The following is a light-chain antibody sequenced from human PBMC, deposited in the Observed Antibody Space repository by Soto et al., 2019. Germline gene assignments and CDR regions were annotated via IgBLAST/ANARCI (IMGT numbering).Light chain of an antibody. CDR3: QQYYSTPPNT. CDR2: WAS. CDR1: QSVLYSSNNKNY. Sequence: XVMTQXPDSLAVXXGEXATINCKSSQSVLYSSNNKNYXAWYQQKPGQPPKLLIYWASTRESGXXXXXXXXXXXXXXXXXXSSLQAEDVAVYYCQQYYSTPPNTFGQGTKLEIK. V-gene: IGKV4-1*01. J-gene: IGKJ2*01.